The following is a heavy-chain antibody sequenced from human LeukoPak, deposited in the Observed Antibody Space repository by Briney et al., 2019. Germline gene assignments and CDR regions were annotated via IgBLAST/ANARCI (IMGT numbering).Heavy chain of an antibody. J-gene: IGHJ4*02. D-gene: IGHD2-15*01. CDR1: GFTFDDHG. CDR3: ARGDRIVWYFDS. CDR2: INWNGGST. Sequence: PGGSLRLSSADSGFTFDDHGIAWVRQTPGKGLEWVSGINWNGGSTGYADSVKGRFTISRDNAKKSLYLQMNSLRAEDTALYYCARGDRIVWYFDSWGQGTLVTVSS. V-gene: IGHV3-20*03.